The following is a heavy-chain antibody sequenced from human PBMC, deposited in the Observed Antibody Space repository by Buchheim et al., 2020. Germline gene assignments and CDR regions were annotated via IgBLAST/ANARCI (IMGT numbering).Heavy chain of an antibody. CDR2: IYYSGRT. CDR1: GGPITSSGYS. J-gene: IGHJ6*02. CDR3: AREAAAVAGGMDV. V-gene: IGHV4-30-4*07. Sequence: QVQLQESGPGLVKPSQTLSLTCAVSGGPITSSGYSWSWIRQPPGKGLEWISYIYYSGRTDFNPSLRSRVTISIEMSKNQFSLKLGTVTAADTTVYYCAREAAAVAGGMDVWGQGTT. D-gene: IGHD6-13*01.